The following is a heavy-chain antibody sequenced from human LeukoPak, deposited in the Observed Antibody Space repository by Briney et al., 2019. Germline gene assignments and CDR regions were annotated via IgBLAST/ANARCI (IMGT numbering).Heavy chain of an antibody. CDR1: GFTFSSYW. CDR3: ARGARDTAMVRGNYFDY. D-gene: IGHD5-18*01. Sequence: GGSLGLSCAASGFTFSSYWMSWVRQAPGKGLEWVANIKQDGSEKYYVDSVKGRFTISRDNAKNSLYLQMNSLRAEDTAVYYCARGARDTAMVRGNYFDYWGQGTLVTVSS. J-gene: IGHJ4*02. CDR2: IKQDGSEK. V-gene: IGHV3-7*03.